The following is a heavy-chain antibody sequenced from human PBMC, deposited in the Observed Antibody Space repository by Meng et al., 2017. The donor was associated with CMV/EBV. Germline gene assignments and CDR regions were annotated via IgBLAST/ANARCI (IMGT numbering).Heavy chain of an antibody. V-gene: IGHV4-4*07. J-gene: IGHJ4*02. D-gene: IGHD3-22*01. CDR2: IYTSGST. CDR1: GGSISSYC. CDR3: ARGGLYYYDSSGHFDY. Sequence: LEVSGAGLVQASDTLSLPCPVSGGSISSYCWSWIRPPAGKGLEWIGRIYTSGSTNYNPSLKSRVTMSVDTSKNQFSLKLSSVTAADTAVYYCARGGLYYYDSSGHFDYWGQGTLVTVSS.